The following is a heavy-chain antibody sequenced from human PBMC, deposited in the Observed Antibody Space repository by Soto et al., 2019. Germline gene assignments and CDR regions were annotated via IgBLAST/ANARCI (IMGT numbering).Heavy chain of an antibody. CDR2: IDPRDSYV. V-gene: IGHV5-10-1*01. J-gene: IGHJ5*02. D-gene: IGHD2-8*01. CDR1: GYTFTTFW. CDR3: ARLYCTNSTCDSWFDP. Sequence: GESLKISCTGFGYTFTTFWISWVRQMPGKGLEWMGRIDPRDSYVNYSPSFQGHVTISADKSISTAYLQWGSLKASDTAMYYCARLYCTNSTCDSWFDPWGQGTLVTVSS.